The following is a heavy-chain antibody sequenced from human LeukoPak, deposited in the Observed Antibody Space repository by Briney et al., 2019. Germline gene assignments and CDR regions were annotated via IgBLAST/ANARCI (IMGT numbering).Heavy chain of an antibody. D-gene: IGHD3-10*01. Sequence: GGSLRLPCAASGFTFSSYWMSWVRQAPGKGLEGVANIKQDGSEKYYVDSVKGRFTISRDNAKNSLYLQMNSLRAEDTAVYYCARDLGYYGSGSYWDYWGQGTLVTVSS. J-gene: IGHJ4*02. CDR1: GFTFSSYW. V-gene: IGHV3-7*01. CDR3: ARDLGYYGSGSYWDY. CDR2: IKQDGSEK.